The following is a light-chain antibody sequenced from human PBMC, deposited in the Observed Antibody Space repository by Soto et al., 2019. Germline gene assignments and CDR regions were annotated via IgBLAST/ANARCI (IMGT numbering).Light chain of an antibody. J-gene: IGKJ4*01. CDR2: GAS. CDR1: ETVATN. CDR3: QQYFEWPALT. V-gene: IGKV3-15*01. Sequence: VMTQSPATLSVSPGERATLSCWASETVATNLAWYQQKPGQAPRLLISGASTRAAGISDRFRGSGSGTEFTLTISSLRSEDSAIYYCQQYFEWPALTFGGGTKVEIK.